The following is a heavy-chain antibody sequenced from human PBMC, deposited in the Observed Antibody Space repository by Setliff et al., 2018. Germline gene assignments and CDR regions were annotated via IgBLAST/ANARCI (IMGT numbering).Heavy chain of an antibody. Sequence: PSETLSLTCRVYGESFSNNYWSWIRQPPGRGLEWIGESNHSGNTTNHPSLKSRVTVSLDTSKNQFSLKLTSVTAADTAVYYCARGQWVRSPPLYFSYSMDVWGQGTTVTVSS. CDR1: GESFSNNY. CDR2: SNHSGNT. V-gene: IGHV4-34*01. CDR3: ARGQWVRSPPLYFSYSMDV. D-gene: IGHD5-12*01. J-gene: IGHJ6*02.